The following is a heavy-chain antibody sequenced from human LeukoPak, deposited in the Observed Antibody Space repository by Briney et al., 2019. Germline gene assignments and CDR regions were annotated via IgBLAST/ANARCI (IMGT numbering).Heavy chain of an antibody. CDR3: ARDYEILTGYYMGYYFDY. Sequence: GASVKVSCKASGYTFTSYGISWVRQAPGQGLEWMGWISAYNGNTNYAQKLQGRVTMTTDTSTSTAYMELRSLRSDDTAVYYCARDYEILTGYYMGYYFDYWGQGTLVTVSS. J-gene: IGHJ4*02. CDR1: GYTFTSYG. V-gene: IGHV1-18*01. D-gene: IGHD3-9*01. CDR2: ISAYNGNT.